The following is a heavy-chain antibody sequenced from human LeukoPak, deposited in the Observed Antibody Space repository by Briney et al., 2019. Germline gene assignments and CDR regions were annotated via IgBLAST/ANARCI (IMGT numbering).Heavy chain of an antibody. CDR1: GFTFSNYA. J-gene: IGHJ4*02. Sequence: PGGSLRLSCAASGFTFSNYAMHWVRQAPGKGLEWVAVISYDGSNKYYADSVKGRFTISRDNSKNTLYLQMNSLRAEDTAVYYCARDPGYSYGSFYFDYWGQGTLVTVSS. D-gene: IGHD5-18*01. CDR3: ARDPGYSYGSFYFDY. CDR2: ISYDGSNK. V-gene: IGHV3-30-3*01.